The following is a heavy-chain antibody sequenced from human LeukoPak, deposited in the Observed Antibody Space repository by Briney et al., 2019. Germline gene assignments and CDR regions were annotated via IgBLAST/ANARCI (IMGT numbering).Heavy chain of an antibody. D-gene: IGHD3-10*01. CDR1: GGSFSGYY. CDR3: ARKLWFGSRTHCYFDL. J-gene: IGHJ2*01. Sequence: SETLSLTCAVDGGSFSGYYWGWIRQPPGKGLEWIVEINHSASTNYNPSLKSRVTISLDTSKNQFSLKLTSVTAAYTAVYYCARKLWFGSRTHCYFDLWGRGTLVTVSS. V-gene: IGHV4-34*01. CDR2: INHSAST.